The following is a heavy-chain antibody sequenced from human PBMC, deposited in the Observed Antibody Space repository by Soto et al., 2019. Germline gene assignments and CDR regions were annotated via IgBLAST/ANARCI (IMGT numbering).Heavy chain of an antibody. CDR3: ARGRGYCSSTSCSNYYYYMDV. CDR2: INHSGST. Sequence: SETLSLTCAVYGGSFSGYYWSWIRQPPGKGLEWIGEINHSGSTNYNPSLKSRVTISVDTSKNQFSLNLSSVTAADTAVYYCARGRGYCSSTSCSNYYYYMDVWGKGTTVTVSS. V-gene: IGHV4-34*01. CDR1: GGSFSGYY. J-gene: IGHJ6*03. D-gene: IGHD2-2*01.